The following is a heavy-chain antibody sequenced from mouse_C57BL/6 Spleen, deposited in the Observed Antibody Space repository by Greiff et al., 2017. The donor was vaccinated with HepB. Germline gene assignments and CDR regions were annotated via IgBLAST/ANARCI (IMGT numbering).Heavy chain of an antibody. CDR2: IYWDDDK. Sequence: QVTLKESGPGILQSSQTLSLTCSFSGFSLSTSGMGVSWIRQPSGKGLEWLAHIYWDDDKRYNPSLKSRLTISKDTSRNQVFLKITSVDTADTATYYCARQRGYDYEGGTYAMDYWGQGTSVTVSS. CDR1: GFSLSTSGMG. J-gene: IGHJ4*01. V-gene: IGHV8-12*01. D-gene: IGHD2-4*01. CDR3: ARQRGYDYEGGTYAMDY.